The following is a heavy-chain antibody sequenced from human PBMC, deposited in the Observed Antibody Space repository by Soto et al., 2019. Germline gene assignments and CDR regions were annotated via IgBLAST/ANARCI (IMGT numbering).Heavy chain of an antibody. Sequence: EVQLLDSGGGLVQPGGSLRLSCTASGFTFSDYAMSWVHQPPGKGLEWVAVISAGGSTYYADSVKCRYTVSRGNSKNTLNLKINGQRDEDTAVYDCANVPICCSSTSWYTEGLDDWGQGTLVTVSS. CDR2: ISAGGST. CDR3: ANVPICCSSTSWYTEGLDD. V-gene: IGHV3-23*01. D-gene: IGHD2-2*02. J-gene: IGHJ4*02. CDR1: GFTFSDYA.